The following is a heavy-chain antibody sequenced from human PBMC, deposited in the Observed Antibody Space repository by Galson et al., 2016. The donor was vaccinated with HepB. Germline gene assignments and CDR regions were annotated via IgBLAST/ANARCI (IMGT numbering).Heavy chain of an antibody. Sequence: SLRLSCAASGLIFSDYWMHWVRQTPGKGLVWVSHIKSDGSKTNYAASVKGRFTISRDNAKNTLYLQMNSLRVEDTAVYYCARGSPRQYYFDHNAPDYWGQGTLVTVSS. D-gene: IGHD3-22*01. CDR3: ARGSPRQYYFDHNAPDY. CDR2: IKSDGSKT. CDR1: GLIFSDYW. V-gene: IGHV3-74*01. J-gene: IGHJ4*02.